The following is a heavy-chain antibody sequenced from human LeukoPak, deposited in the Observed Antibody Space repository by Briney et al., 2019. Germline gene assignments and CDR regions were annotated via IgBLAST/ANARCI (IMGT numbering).Heavy chain of an antibody. V-gene: IGHV3-23*01. J-gene: IGHJ4*02. Sequence: GGSLRLSCAASGFTFSTYAMSWVRQAPGKGLEWVSGISGSGGSTYYTDSVKGRFTISRDNSKNTLHLQMSSLIAEDTAIYYCVKDRCDRTTCPEVWGQGTLVTVSS. CDR3: VKDRCDRTTCPEV. CDR1: GFTFSTYA. D-gene: IGHD2-2*01. CDR2: ISGSGGST.